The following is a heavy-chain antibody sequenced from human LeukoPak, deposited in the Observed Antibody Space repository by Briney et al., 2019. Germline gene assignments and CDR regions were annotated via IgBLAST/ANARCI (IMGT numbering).Heavy chain of an antibody. D-gene: IGHD6-6*01. CDR3: ARSRDRGIAARPYDY. CDR1: GYSFTSYW. V-gene: IGHV5-51*01. Sequence: GESLKISCKGSGYSFTSYWIGWVRQMPGKGLEWMGIIYPGDSDTRYSPSFQGQVTISADKSISTAYLQWSSLKASDTAMYYCARSRDRGIAARPYDYWGQGTLFTVSS. J-gene: IGHJ4*02. CDR2: IYPGDSDT.